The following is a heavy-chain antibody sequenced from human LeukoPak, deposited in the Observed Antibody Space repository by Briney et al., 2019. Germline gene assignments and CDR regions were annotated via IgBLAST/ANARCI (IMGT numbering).Heavy chain of an antibody. J-gene: IGHJ4*02. V-gene: IGHV4-34*01. CDR3: ARHFAYYYGSGSYYFDY. CDR2: INHSGST. CDR1: GGSFSSYY. D-gene: IGHD3-10*01. Sequence: SEILSLTCAVYGGSFSSYYWSWIRQPPGKGLEWIGQINHSGSTNYNPSLKSRVTISVDTSKNQFSLKLSSVTAADTAVYYCARHFAYYYGSGSYYFDYWGQGTLVTVSS.